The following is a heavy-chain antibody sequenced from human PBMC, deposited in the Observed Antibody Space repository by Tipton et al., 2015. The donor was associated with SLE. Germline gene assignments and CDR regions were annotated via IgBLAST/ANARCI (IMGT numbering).Heavy chain of an antibody. Sequence: TLSLTCAVSGASVTSTSYYWGWIRQPPGKGLEWIGTIYYTGSTYFHPSLKSRVTLFLDTSKNQFSLKLTSVTAADTAVYFCAREGGGSFLWGQGTLVTVPS. CDR3: AREGGGSFL. CDR1: GASVTSTSYY. D-gene: IGHD1-26*01. CDR2: IYYTGST. J-gene: IGHJ4*02. V-gene: IGHV4-39*07.